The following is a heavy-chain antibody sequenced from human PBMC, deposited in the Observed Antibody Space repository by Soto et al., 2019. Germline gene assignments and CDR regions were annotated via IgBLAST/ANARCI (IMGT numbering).Heavy chain of an antibody. D-gene: IGHD3-10*01. J-gene: IGHJ6*02. V-gene: IGHV2-70*01. CDR2: IDWDDDK. CDR3: ALSYGSGKLYGMDV. Sequence: SGPTLVNPTQTLTLTCTFSGFSLSTSGMCVSWIRQPPGKALEWLALIDWDDDKYYSTSLKTRLTISKDTSKNQVVLTMTNMDPVDTATYYCALSYGSGKLYGMDVWGQGTTVTVSS. CDR1: GFSLSTSGMC.